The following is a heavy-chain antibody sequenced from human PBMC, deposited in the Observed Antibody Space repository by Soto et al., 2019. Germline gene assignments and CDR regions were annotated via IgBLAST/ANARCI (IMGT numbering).Heavy chain of an antibody. CDR3: ARGDRGAFDI. Sequence: EVQLVVSGGGLVQPGESLRLSCAASGFTFSYYWMHWVRQAPGKGLVWVSRIHSDGSSTTYADSVKGRFTISRDNARNTVYLQMNSLRVEDTAVYYCARGDRGAFDIWGQGTVVTVSS. V-gene: IGHV3-74*01. D-gene: IGHD1-26*01. J-gene: IGHJ3*02. CDR2: IHSDGSST. CDR1: GFTFSYYW.